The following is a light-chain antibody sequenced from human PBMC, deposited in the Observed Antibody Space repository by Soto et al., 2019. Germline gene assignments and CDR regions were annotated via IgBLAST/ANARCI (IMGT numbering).Light chain of an antibody. Sequence: QSVLTQPRSVSGSPGQSVTISCTGTSSDVGGYNYVSWYQQHPGKAPKLMIYDVSKRPSGVPDRFSGSKSGNTASLTISGLQAEDEADYYCCSYAGSHTLLFGAGTKLTVL. CDR3: CSYAGSHTLL. CDR1: SSDVGGYNY. CDR2: DVS. V-gene: IGLV2-11*01. J-gene: IGLJ2*01.